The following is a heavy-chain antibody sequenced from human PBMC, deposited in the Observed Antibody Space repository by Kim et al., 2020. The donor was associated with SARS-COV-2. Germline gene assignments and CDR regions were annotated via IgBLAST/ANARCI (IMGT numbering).Heavy chain of an antibody. CDR1: GGTFSSYA. Sequence: SVKVSCKASGGTFSSYAISWVRQAPGQGLEWMGRIIPILGIANYAQKFQGRVTITADKSTSTAYMELSSLRSEDTAVYYCARGIGGSPYCSSTSCYDLDYWGQGTLVTVSS. D-gene: IGHD2-2*01. V-gene: IGHV1-69*04. CDR2: IIPILGIA. CDR3: ARGIGGSPYCSSTSCYDLDY. J-gene: IGHJ4*02.